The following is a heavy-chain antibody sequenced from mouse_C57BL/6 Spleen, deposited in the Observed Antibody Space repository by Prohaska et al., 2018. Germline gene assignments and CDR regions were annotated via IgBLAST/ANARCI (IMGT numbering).Heavy chain of an antibody. CDR3: TRGGLYYYDY. CDR2: IDPETGCT. J-gene: IGHJ2*01. Sequence: QVQLQQSAALLVSPRASLTLSCQPSVYPFTDYELLSVKQRPVHGLECIGAIDPETGCTADNQKFKCKAIPTADKSSSTSYMELRSLTSEDSAGYYCTRGGLYYYDYWVQGTTPSASS. V-gene: IGHV1-15*01. D-gene: IGHD1-1*02. CDR1: VYPFTDYE.